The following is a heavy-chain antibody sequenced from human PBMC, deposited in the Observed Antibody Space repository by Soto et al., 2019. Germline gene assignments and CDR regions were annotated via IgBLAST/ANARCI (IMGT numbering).Heavy chain of an antibody. CDR2: TYYRSQWFN. CDR1: GDSVSSNSAA. J-gene: IGHJ4*02. CDR3: ATWRFDH. Sequence: PSQTLSLTCAISGDSVSSNSAAWNWIRHSPSRGLEWLGRTYYRSQWFNDYAVSMRSRITIKADTIKNQFSLQVNSATPEDTAVYYCATWRFDHWGQGTPVTVSS. V-gene: IGHV6-1*01.